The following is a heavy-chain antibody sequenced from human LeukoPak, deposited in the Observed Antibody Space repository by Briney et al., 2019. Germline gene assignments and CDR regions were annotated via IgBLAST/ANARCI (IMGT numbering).Heavy chain of an antibody. Sequence: GGSLRLSCAASGFTFSSYAMHWGRQAPGKGLEWVAVISYDGSNKYYADSVKGRFTISRDNAKNSLYLQMNSLRAEDTAVYYCARAQGDYGDYRGNFDYWGQGTLVTVSS. J-gene: IGHJ4*02. CDR1: GFTFSSYA. V-gene: IGHV3-30-3*01. D-gene: IGHD4-17*01. CDR3: ARAQGDYGDYRGNFDY. CDR2: ISYDGSNK.